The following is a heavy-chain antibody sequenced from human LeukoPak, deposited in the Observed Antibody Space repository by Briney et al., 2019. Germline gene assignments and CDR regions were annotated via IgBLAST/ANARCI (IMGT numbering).Heavy chain of an antibody. CDR1: GFTLGGYW. Sequence: AGGSLRLSCAASGFTLGGYWMTWLRQAPGKGLEWVANIKHDGSQKYYVDSVKGRFTISRDNAKNSLYLQMNSLSAEDTAVYYCARGNGPSHYGMDVWGQGTTVTVSS. V-gene: IGHV3-7*02. D-gene: IGHD2-2*01. CDR3: ARGNGPSHYGMDV. CDR2: IKHDGSQK. J-gene: IGHJ6*02.